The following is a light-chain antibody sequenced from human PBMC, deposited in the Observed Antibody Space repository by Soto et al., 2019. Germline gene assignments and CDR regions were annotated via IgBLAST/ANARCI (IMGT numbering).Light chain of an antibody. CDR1: QSVSNN. J-gene: IGKJ1*01. Sequence: DIVMTQSPVTLSVSPGERATLSCRASQSVSNNLAWYQQKPGQAPRLLIYGASTRATGIPARFSGSGSGTEFTLTISSLQSEDFAVYYCQQYNNWPRGTFGQGTKVDNK. V-gene: IGKV3-15*01. CDR2: GAS. CDR3: QQYNNWPRGT.